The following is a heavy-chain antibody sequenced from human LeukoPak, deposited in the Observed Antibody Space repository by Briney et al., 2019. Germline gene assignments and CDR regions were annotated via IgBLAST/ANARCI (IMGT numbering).Heavy chain of an antibody. CDR1: GGSFSGYY. Sequence: SETLSLTCAVYGGSFSGYYWSWIRQPPGKGLEWIGEINHSGSTNYNLSLKSRVTISVDTSKNQFSLKLSSVTAADTAVYYCARGRYYYDSSGYYYDYWGQGTLVTVSS. D-gene: IGHD3-22*01. CDR3: ARGRYYYDSSGYYYDY. V-gene: IGHV4-34*01. CDR2: INHSGST. J-gene: IGHJ4*02.